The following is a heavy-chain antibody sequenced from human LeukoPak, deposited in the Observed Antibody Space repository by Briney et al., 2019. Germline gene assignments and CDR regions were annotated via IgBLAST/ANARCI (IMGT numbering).Heavy chain of an antibody. Sequence: GGSLRLSCAAPGFTFSSYSMNWVRQAPGKGLEWVSYISSSSSTIYYADSVKGRFTISRDNSKNTLYLQMNSLRAEDTAVYYCARDQRGSEDYWGQGTLVTVSS. CDR3: ARDQRGSEDY. V-gene: IGHV3-48*01. CDR2: ISSSSSTI. D-gene: IGHD6-25*01. CDR1: GFTFSSYS. J-gene: IGHJ4*02.